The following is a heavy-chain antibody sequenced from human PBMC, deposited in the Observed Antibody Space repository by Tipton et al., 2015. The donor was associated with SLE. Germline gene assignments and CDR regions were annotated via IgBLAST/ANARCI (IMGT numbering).Heavy chain of an antibody. CDR3: AKTTIFGVVVYYFDY. J-gene: IGHJ4*02. Sequence: SLRLSCAASGFTLSTYAMSWVRQAPGKGLQWVSVMYYGGVGTFYADSVKGRFTISRDDSKNTLYLQMNSLRAEDTAVYYCAKTTIFGVVVYYFDYWGQGTLVTVSS. D-gene: IGHD3-3*01. V-gene: IGHV3-23*03. CDR2: MYYGGVGT. CDR1: GFTLSTYA.